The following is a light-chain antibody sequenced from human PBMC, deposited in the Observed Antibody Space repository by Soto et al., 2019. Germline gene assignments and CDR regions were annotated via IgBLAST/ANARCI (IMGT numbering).Light chain of an antibody. CDR3: QQYNNWPPIT. CDR2: GAH. J-gene: IGKJ5*01. CDR1: QSVSSN. V-gene: IGKV3-15*01. Sequence: EIMMTQYPGTLSVSPGDRATLSCRASQSVSSNLAWYQQKPGQAPRLLMYGAHARATGIPARFSGSGSGTEFTLTISSLQSEDFALYFCQQYNNWPPITFGQGTRLEI.